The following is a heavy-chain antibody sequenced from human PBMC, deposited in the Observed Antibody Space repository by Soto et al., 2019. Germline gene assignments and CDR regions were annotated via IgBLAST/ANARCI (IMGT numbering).Heavy chain of an antibody. CDR1: GFNFGDYS. CDR3: AREQGGITGVRGDVDY. V-gene: IGHV3-49*03. CDR2: IRRKVSSATT. J-gene: IGHJ4*02. D-gene: IGHD3-10*01. Sequence: LRVSCIASGFNFGDYSMSWFRQAPGKGLEWVNFIRRKVSSATTEDAASVRGRFIISRDDSKSAVYLQMNSLKIEDTAVYYCAREQGGITGVRGDVDYWGQGTLVTVSS.